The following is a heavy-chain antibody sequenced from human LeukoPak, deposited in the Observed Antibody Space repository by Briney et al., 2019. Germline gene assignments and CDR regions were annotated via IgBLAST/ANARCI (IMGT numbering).Heavy chain of an antibody. CDR2: ITSSSSTI. CDR1: GFTFNSYS. V-gene: IGHV3-48*01. Sequence: GGSLRLSCAASGFTFNSYSMNWVRQAPGKGLEWVSYITSSSSTIHYADSVKGRFTISRDNSKNTLYLQMNSLRAEDTAVYYCAKDLRAAAGPFDYWGQGTLVTVSS. CDR3: AKDLRAAAGPFDY. J-gene: IGHJ4*02. D-gene: IGHD6-13*01.